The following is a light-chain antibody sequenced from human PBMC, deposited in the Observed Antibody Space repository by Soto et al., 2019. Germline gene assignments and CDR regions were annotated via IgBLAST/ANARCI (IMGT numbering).Light chain of an antibody. CDR2: HVT. CDR1: SSDVGAYNY. Sequence: QSALTQPASVSGSLGQSITISCSGTSSDVGAYNYVSWYQQYPGKAPKLMIYHVTARPSGVSNRFSGSKSGNTPSLTISGLQAEDEADYYCCSYTTSNTFVFGTGTKLTVL. CDR3: CSYTTSNTFV. J-gene: IGLJ1*01. V-gene: IGLV2-14*01.